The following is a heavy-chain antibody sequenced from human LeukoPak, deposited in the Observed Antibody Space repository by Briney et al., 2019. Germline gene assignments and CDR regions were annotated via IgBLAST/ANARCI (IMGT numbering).Heavy chain of an antibody. V-gene: IGHV7-4-1*02. J-gene: IGHJ4*02. CDR2: INTDTGNP. D-gene: IGHD2-15*01. Sequence: ASVKVSCKASGYTFTTYAMNWVRQAPGQGLEWMGWINTDTGNPTYAQGFTGRFVFSLDTSVSTAYLQISSLKAEDTAVYYRARGYCSGGSCHTLDCWGQGTLVTVSS. CDR3: ARGYCSGGSCHTLDC. CDR1: GYTFTTYA.